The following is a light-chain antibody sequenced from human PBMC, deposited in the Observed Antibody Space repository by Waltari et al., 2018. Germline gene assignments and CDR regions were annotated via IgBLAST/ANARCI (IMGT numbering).Light chain of an antibody. V-gene: IGLV2-14*01. J-gene: IGLJ3*02. CDR2: DVN. Sequence: QSALTQPASVSGSPAQSITISCTGTSSDIGGYNYVSWYQQHPGKAPKLMIYDVNKRPSGVSNRFSVSKSGHTASLTISGLQAEDEADYYCSSYASSITPNWVFGGGTKLTVL. CDR3: SSYASSITPNWV. CDR1: SSDIGGYNY.